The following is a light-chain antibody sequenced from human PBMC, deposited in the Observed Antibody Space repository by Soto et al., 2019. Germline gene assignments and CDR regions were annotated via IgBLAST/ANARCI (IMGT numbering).Light chain of an antibody. V-gene: IGKV1-12*01. Sequence: DLQMTQSPSSVSASVGDRVTITCRASQGISSWLAWYQQKPGKAPKLLIYAASTLQSGVPSRFSGSGSGTDFTLTISCLQSEDFATYYCQQYYSYPWTFDQGTKVEIK. J-gene: IGKJ1*01. CDR1: QGISSW. CDR2: AAS. CDR3: QQYYSYPWT.